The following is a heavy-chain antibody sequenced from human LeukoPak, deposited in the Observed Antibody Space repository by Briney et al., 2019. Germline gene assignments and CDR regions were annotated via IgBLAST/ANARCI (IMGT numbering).Heavy chain of an antibody. Sequence: GGSLRLSCAASGFTFSTYWRHWVRQAPGKGLVWVSRIKSDGGTNYADSVKGRFTISRDNAKKTVSLQMNSLRPEDTGVYYCARAPSEIGGYYPEYFRHWGQGPLVTVSS. CDR2: IKSDGGT. J-gene: IGHJ1*01. D-gene: IGHD3-22*01. V-gene: IGHV3-74*01. CDR1: GFTFSTYW. CDR3: ARAPSEIGGYYPEYFRH.